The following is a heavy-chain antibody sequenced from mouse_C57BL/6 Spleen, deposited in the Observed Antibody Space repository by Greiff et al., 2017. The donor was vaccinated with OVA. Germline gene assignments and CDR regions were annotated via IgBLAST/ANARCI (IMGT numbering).Heavy chain of an antibody. CDR2: IYPGDGDT. Sequence: VQLQQSGAELVKPGASVKISCKASGYAFSSYWMNWVKQRPGKGLEWIGQIYPGDGDTNYNGKFKGKATLTADKSSSTAYMQLSSLTSEDSAVYFCARGDYDYDAVFAYWGQGTLVTVSA. D-gene: IGHD2-4*01. CDR1: GYAFSSYW. V-gene: IGHV1-80*01. J-gene: IGHJ3*01. CDR3: ARGDYDYDAVFAY.